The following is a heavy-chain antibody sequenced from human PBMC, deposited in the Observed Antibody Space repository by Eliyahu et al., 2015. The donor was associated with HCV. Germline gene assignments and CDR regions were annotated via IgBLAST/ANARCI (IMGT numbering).Heavy chain of an antibody. CDR2: LYSSGQT. J-gene: IGHJ2*01. Sequence: VQLVESGGVLVQPGESLRLTCEAAGFTASKAYMSWVRQAPGKGLEWVSILYSSGQTYYADSLQDRFTISRDSSKNTLFLQLNNLRAEDTALYYCARNSYDIRYGYYFDLWGRGTLVTVSS. V-gene: IGHV3-66*01. CDR1: GFTASKAY. D-gene: IGHD2-15*01. CDR3: ARNSYDIRYGYYFDL.